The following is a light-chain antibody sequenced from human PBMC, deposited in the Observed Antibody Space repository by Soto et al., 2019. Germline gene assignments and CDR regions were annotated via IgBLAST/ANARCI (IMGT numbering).Light chain of an antibody. CDR1: QNIRNN. CDR2: GAS. CDR3: QQRSNWPRFT. V-gene: IGKV3-15*01. Sequence: EIVMPQSPATVSVSPGERATLSCRASQNIRNNLAWYQQRPGQAPTLLIYGASTRATGVPASFRGSGSGTDFTLTISRLEPEDFAVYYCQQRSNWPRFTFGPGTKVDI. J-gene: IGKJ3*01.